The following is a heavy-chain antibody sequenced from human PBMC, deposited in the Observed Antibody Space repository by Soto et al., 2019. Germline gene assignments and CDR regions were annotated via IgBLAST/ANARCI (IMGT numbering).Heavy chain of an antibody. D-gene: IGHD3-3*01. J-gene: IGHJ6*02. V-gene: IGHV1-69*13. Sequence: SVKVSCKASGGTFSSYAISWVRQAPGQGLEWMGGIIPIFGTANYAQKFQGRVTITADESTSTAYMELSSLRSEDTAVYCCAREGPHYDFWSGYPNRPDYYYGMDVWGQ. CDR1: GGTFSSYA. CDR3: AREGPHYDFWSGYPNRPDYYYGMDV. CDR2: IIPIFGTA.